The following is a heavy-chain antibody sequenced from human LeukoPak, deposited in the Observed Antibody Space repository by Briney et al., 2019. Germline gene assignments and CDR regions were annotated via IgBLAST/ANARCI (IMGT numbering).Heavy chain of an antibody. D-gene: IGHD3-22*01. CDR1: GYTFTSYD. CDR2: MNPNSGNT. CDR3: ARGLRLYYYDSSGLIDY. J-gene: IGHJ4*02. V-gene: IGHV1-8*01. Sequence: ASVKVSCKASGYTFTSYDINWVRQATGQGLEWMGSMNPNSGNTGYAQKFQGRVTMTRNTSISTAYMELSSLRSEDTAVYYCARGLRLYYYDSSGLIDYWGQGTLVTVSS.